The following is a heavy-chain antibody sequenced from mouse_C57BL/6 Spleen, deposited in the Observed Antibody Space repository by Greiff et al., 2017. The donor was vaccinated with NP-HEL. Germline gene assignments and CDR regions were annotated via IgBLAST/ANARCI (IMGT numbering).Heavy chain of an antibody. CDR1: GYTFTSYW. Sequence: QVQLQQPGAELVRPGSSVKLSCKASGYTFTSYWMDWVKQRPGQGLEWIGNIYPSDSETHYNQQFKDTATLTVDKSSSKAYMQLSSLTSEDAAVYYCARSRGDFDYWGKGTTLTVSS. V-gene: IGHV1-61*01. CDR3: ARSRGDFDY. J-gene: IGHJ2*01. CDR2: IYPSDSET.